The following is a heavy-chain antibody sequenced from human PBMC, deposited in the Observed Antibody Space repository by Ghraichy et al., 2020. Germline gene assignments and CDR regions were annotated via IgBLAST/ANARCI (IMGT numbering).Heavy chain of an antibody. J-gene: IGHJ4*02. V-gene: IGHV3-7*03. CDR1: GFTFSSYW. CDR2: IKQDGSEK. CDR3: ASQRGYSYGPYFDY. Sequence: GGSLRLSCAASGFTFSSYWMSWVRQAPGKGLEWVANIKQDGSEKYYVDSVKGRFTISRDNAKNSLYLQMNSLRAEDTAVYYCASQRGYSYGPYFDYWGQGTLVTVSS. D-gene: IGHD5-18*01.